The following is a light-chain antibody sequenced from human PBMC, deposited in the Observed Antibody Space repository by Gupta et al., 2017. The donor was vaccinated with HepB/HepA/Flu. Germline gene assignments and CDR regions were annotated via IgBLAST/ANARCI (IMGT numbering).Light chain of an antibody. V-gene: IGKV1-5*03. CDR1: QNVDNW. J-gene: IGKJ4*01. CDR2: RAS. Sequence: DIQMTQSPSTLSVYVGDTVTITCRASQNVDNWVAWYQQKPGKGPKLIIHRASKLQSGVPSRFSGSGSGTEFIFTISRLQTDDFANYYGQQDEDFNTFGGGTKVEI. CDR3: QQDEDFNT.